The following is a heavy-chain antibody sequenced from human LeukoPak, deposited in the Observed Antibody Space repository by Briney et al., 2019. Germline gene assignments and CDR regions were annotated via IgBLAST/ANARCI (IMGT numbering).Heavy chain of an antibody. CDR2: IYHSGST. CDR1: GGSISSGGYS. J-gene: IGHJ4*02. CDR3: ARVGGIGRMTRAYYFDY. Sequence: NASETLSLTCAVSGGSISSGGYSWSWIRQPPGKGLEWIGYIYHSGSTYYNPSLKSRVTISVDRSKNQFSLKLSSVTAADTAVYYCARVGGIGRMTRAYYFDYWGQGTLVTVSS. D-gene: IGHD3-10*01. V-gene: IGHV4-30-2*01.